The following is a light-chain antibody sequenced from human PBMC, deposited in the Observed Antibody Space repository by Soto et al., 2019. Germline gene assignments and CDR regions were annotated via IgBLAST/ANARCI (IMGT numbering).Light chain of an antibody. Sequence: EIVMTQSPATLSVSPGERATLSCRASQSVSSNLAWYQQKPGQASRLLIYGASTRATGIPARFSGSGSGTEFTLTISSLQSEDFAVYYCQQYNNWPPTFGQGTK. CDR1: QSVSSN. CDR3: QQYNNWPPT. V-gene: IGKV3-15*01. J-gene: IGKJ1*01. CDR2: GAS.